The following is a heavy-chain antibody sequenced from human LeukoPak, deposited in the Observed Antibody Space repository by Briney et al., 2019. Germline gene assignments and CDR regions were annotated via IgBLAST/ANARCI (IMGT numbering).Heavy chain of an antibody. J-gene: IGHJ4*02. CDR3: AKQLGYCSDGSCYFPY. V-gene: IGHV3-23*01. D-gene: IGHD2-15*01. CDR2: ISNNGGYT. CDR1: GFAFSSSA. Sequence: GGSLRLSCAASGFAFSSSAMSWVRQAPGKGLEWVSTISNNGGYTYYADSVQGRFTIPRDNSKSTLCLQMNSLRAEDTAVYYCAKQLGYCSDGSCYFPYWGQGTLVTVSS.